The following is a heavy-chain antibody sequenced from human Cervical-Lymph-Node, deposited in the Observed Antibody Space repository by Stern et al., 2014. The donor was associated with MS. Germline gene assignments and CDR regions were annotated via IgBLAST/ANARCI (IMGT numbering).Heavy chain of an antibody. V-gene: IGHV1-46*01. J-gene: IGHJ4*02. CDR2: CSPSGCKT. Sequence: QVQLVQSGAEIRKPGASVKISCEASGYTFTTYYMHWVRQAPGQGLEWVAVCSPSGCKTTYAQRFQGRVTVTVDTSTSTVYMELTGLRSEDTAVYYCARVLSLATSDSWGQGTLVIVSS. CDR3: ARVLSLATSDS. D-gene: IGHD1-1*01. CDR1: GYTFTTYY.